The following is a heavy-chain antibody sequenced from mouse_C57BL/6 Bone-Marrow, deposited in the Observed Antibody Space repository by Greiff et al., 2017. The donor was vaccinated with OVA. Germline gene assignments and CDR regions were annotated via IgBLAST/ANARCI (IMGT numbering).Heavy chain of an antibody. CDR2: INPSSGYT. CDR1: GYTFTSYT. D-gene: IGHD5-1*01. CDR3: ARTTYPRYARDY. Sequence: VQLQQSGAELARSGASVKMSCKASGYTFTSYTMHWVKQRPGQGLEWIGYINPSSGYTKYNQKFKDKATLTADKSSSTAYMQLSSLTSEDSAVYYCARTTYPRYARDYWGQGTSVTVSS. V-gene: IGHV1-4*01. J-gene: IGHJ4*01.